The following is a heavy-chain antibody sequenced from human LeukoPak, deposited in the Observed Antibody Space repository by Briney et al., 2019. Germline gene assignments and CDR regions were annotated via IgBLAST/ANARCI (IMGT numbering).Heavy chain of an antibody. J-gene: IGHJ6*03. CDR3: ARGNYGYYYYYYMDV. V-gene: IGHV4-61*05. CDR1: GGSISSSSYY. CDR2: IYYSGST. D-gene: IGHD1-7*01. Sequence: PSETLSLTCTVSGGSISSSSYYWGWIRQPPGKGLEWIGYIYYSGSTNYNPSLKSRVTISVDTSKNQFSLKLSSVTAADTAVYYCARGNYGYYYYYYMDVWGKGTTVTVSS.